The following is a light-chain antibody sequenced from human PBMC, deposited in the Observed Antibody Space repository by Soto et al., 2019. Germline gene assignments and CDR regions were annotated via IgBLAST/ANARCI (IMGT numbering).Light chain of an antibody. J-gene: IGLJ2*01. V-gene: IGLV2-14*01. CDR3: SSYTSSITLV. CDR2: EVS. CDR1: SSDVGGYNY. Sequence: QSALTQPASVSGSPGQSITISCTGTSSDVGGYNYVSWYQQHPGKAPKLMIYEVSYRPSGVSNRFSASKSGNTASLTISGLQAEDEADYYCSSYTSSITLVFGGG.